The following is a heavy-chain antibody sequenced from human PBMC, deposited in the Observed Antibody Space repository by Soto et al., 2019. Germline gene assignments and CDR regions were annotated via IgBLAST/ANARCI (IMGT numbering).Heavy chain of an antibody. Sequence: QVQLQESGPGLVKPSQTLSLTCTVSGGSISSGGYYWSWIRQHPGKGLEWIGYIYYSGSTYYNPSLKSRVTISVDTSKNHFSLKLSSVTAADTAVYYCARDTSYSSSWYGLVAFDIWGQGTMVTVSS. J-gene: IGHJ3*02. CDR3: ARDTSYSSSWYGLVAFDI. CDR2: IYYSGST. V-gene: IGHV4-31*03. D-gene: IGHD6-13*01. CDR1: GGSISSGGYY.